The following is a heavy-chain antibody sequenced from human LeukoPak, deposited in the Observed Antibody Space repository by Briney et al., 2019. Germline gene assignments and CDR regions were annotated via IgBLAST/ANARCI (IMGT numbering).Heavy chain of an antibody. J-gene: IGHJ4*02. D-gene: IGHD6-13*01. CDR2: AYYSGST. CDR1: SGSISSYY. Sequence: SETLSLTCTVSSGSISSYYWSWIRQPPGEGLEWIGNAYYSGSTDYNPSLKSRVTISVDMSKNQFSLSLSSVTAADTAVYYCARDVGIAGFDYWAQGTSVTVSS. V-gene: IGHV4-59*13. CDR3: ARDVGIAGFDY.